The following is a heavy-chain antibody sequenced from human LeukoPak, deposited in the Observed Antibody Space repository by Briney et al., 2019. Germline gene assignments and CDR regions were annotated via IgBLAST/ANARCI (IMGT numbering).Heavy chain of an antibody. CDR1: GYTFTRCY. J-gene: IGHJ4*02. CDR3: ARRGSGSYVLDY. Sequence: GASVKVSCKASGYTFTRCYMHWVRQAPGQGLEWMGIINPSDGVIDYAQKFQDRVTMTRDTSTSTVYMELSSLRSEDTAVYYCARRGSGSYVLDYWGQGTLVTVSS. V-gene: IGHV1-46*01. D-gene: IGHD3-10*01. CDR2: INPSDGVI.